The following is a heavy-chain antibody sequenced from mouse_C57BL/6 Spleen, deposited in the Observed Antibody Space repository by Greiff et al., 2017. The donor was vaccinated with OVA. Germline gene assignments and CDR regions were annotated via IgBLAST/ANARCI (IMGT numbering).Heavy chain of an antibody. CDR2: IYPGSGST. J-gene: IGHJ4*01. CDR1: GYTFTSYW. Sequence: QVQLKQPGAELVKPGASVKMSCKASGYTFTSYWITWVKQRPGQGLEWIGDIYPGSGSTNYNEKFKSKATLTVDTSSSTAYMQLSSLTSEDSAVYYCVYSNYPYAMDYWGQGTSVTVSS. CDR3: VYSNYPYAMDY. V-gene: IGHV1-55*01. D-gene: IGHD2-5*01.